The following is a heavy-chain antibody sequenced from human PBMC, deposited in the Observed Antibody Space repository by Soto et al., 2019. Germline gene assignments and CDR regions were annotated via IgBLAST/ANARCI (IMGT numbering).Heavy chain of an antibody. J-gene: IGHJ6*02. CDR2: ISPCNDQT. D-gene: IGHD3-16*01. Sequence: ASVKVSCKVTGNTFIRYDIPWVWQAPGQRLKGMGRISPCNDQTIYAQKLQGRATMTADTTTRTVYKPLRSLKSDVTAVYFCARVGYYVNGWGKLSHYVLDVWG. V-gene: IGHV1-18*01. CDR3: ARVGYYVNGWGKLSHYVLDV. CDR1: GNTFIRYD.